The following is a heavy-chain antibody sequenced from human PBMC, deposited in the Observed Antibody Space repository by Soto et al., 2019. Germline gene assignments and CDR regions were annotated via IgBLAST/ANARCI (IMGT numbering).Heavy chain of an antibody. CDR2: ISYDGSNK. D-gene: IGHD3-10*01. CDR1: GFTFSSYA. CDR3: ARDPVDYYGSGSYGGFDY. Sequence: QVQLVESGGGVVQPGRSLRLSCAASGFTFSSYAMHWVRQAPGKGLEWVAVISYDGSNKYYADFVKGRFTISRDNSKNPLYLQMNSLRAEDTAVYYCARDPVDYYGSGSYGGFDYWGQGTLVTVSS. J-gene: IGHJ4*02. V-gene: IGHV3-30-3*01.